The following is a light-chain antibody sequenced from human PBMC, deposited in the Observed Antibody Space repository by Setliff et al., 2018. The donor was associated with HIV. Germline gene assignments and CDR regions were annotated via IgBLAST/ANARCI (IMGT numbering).Light chain of an antibody. Sequence: DIVMTQSPDSLAVSLGERATINCKSSQSVLYSSSNQNFIAWYQQAPGQPPKLLISWASTRQSGVPDRFSGSGSGTDFTLTISSLQAEDVAVYFCQQYYSSLLTFGGGTKVDIK. CDR1: QSVLYSSSNQNF. CDR2: WAS. J-gene: IGKJ4*01. V-gene: IGKV4-1*01. CDR3: QQYYSSLLT.